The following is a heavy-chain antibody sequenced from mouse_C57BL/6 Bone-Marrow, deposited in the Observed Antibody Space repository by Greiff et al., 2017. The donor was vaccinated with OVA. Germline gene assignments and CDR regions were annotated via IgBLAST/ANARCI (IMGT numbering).Heavy chain of an antibody. CDR2: IDPSDSET. Sequence: QVQLQQPGAELVRPGSSVKLSCKASGYTFTSYWMHWVKQRPIQGLEWIGNIDPSDSETHYNQKFKDKATLTVDKSSSTAYMQLSSLTSEDSAVYYCALLLRPTWYFDVWGTGTTVTVSS. CDR3: ALLLRPTWYFDV. D-gene: IGHD1-1*01. J-gene: IGHJ1*03. CDR1: GYTFTSYW. V-gene: IGHV1-52*01.